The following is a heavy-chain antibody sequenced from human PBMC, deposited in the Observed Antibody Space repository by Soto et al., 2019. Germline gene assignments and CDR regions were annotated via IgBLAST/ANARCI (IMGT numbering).Heavy chain of an antibody. CDR2: IWYDGSNK. CDR3: SLRRPRTFDY. CDR1: GFTFSSYG. Sequence: PGGSLRLSCAASGFTFSSYGMHWVRQAPGKGLEWVAVIWYDGSNKYYADSVKGRFTISRDNSKNTLYLQMNSLRAEDTAVYYCSLRRPRTFDYWGQGTLVTVSS. V-gene: IGHV3-33*01. J-gene: IGHJ4*02.